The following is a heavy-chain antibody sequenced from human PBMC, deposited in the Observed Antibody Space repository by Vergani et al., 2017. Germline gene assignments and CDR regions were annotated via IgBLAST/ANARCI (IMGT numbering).Heavy chain of an antibody. Sequence: EVQLVQSGAEVKKPGESLRISCKGSGYSFTSYWISWVRQMPGMGLDWIGYIYYSGTTYYNPSLESRLTISLDTSENHLSLKLTSVTAADTAVYYCARQKDYYMDVWGKGATVTVS. V-gene: IGHV5-10-1*01. CDR2: IYYSGTT. J-gene: IGHJ6*03. CDR1: GYSFTSYW. CDR3: ARQKDYYMDV.